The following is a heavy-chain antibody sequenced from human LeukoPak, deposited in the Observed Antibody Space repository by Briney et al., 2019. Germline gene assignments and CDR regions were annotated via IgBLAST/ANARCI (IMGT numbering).Heavy chain of an antibody. CDR2: ISWNSGSI. D-gene: IGHD6-13*01. V-gene: IGHV3-9*01. CDR1: GFTFDDYA. CDR3: AKGVAAGYYYYMDV. J-gene: IGHJ6*03. Sequence: PGGSLRLSCAASGFTFDDYAMHWVRQAPGKGLEWVSGISWNSGSIGYADSVKGRFIISRDNAKNSLYLQMNSLRAEDTALYYCAKGVAAGYYYYMDVWGKGTTVTVSS.